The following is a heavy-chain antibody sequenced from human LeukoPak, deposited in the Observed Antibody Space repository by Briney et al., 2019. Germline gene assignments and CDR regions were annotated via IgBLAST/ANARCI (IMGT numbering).Heavy chain of an antibody. CDR3: ARSGSSGWFHFDY. CDR2: IYSGGST. D-gene: IGHD2-15*01. Sequence: AGGSLRLSCAVSGFTVSSNYMSWVRQAPGKGLVWVSIIYSGGSTYYADSVKGRFTISRDNSKNTLYLQMNSLRAEDTAVYYCARSGSSGWFHFDYWGQGTLVTVPS. V-gene: IGHV3-53*01. CDR1: GFTVSSNY. J-gene: IGHJ4*02.